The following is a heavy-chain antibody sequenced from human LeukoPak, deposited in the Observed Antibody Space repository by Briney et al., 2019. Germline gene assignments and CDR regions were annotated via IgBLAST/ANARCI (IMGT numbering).Heavy chain of an antibody. CDR1: GFTFSSYA. Sequence: GRSLRLSCAASGFTFSSYAMHWVRQAPGKGLEWVAVISYDGSNKYYADSVKGRFTISRDNAKNSLYLQMNSLRAEDTAVYYCARDGKADPQQLAPYYFDYWGQGTLVTVSS. D-gene: IGHD6-13*01. J-gene: IGHJ4*02. CDR2: ISYDGSNK. CDR3: ARDGKADPQQLAPYYFDY. V-gene: IGHV3-30-3*01.